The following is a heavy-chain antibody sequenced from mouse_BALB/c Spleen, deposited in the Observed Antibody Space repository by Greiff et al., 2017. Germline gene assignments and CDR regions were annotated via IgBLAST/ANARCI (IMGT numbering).Heavy chain of an antibody. J-gene: IGHJ4*01. D-gene: IGHD2-10*02. CDR1: GFTFSSYT. CDR2: ISSGGGNT. CDR3: ARSGYGNYDAMDY. Sequence: EVQGVESGGGLVKPGGSLKLSCAASGFTFSSYTMSWVRQTPEKRLEWVATISSGGGNTYYPDSVKGRFTISRDNAKNNLYLQMSSLRSEDTALYYCARSGYGNYDAMDYWGQGTSVTVSS. V-gene: IGHV5-9*03.